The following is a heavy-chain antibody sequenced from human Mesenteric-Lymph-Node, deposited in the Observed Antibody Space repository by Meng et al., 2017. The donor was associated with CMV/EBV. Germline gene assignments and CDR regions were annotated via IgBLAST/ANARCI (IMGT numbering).Heavy chain of an antibody. CDR3: ATDPFSVGNIYDSETCDI. J-gene: IGHJ3*02. Sequence: GESLKISCAASGFTFSRYWMSWVRQAPGKGLEWVANINEDGSGKHYVDSVKGRFTISRDNAKNSLSLQMASPRAEDTAVYYCATDPFSVGNIYDSETCDIWGQGTMVTVSS. D-gene: IGHD5/OR15-5a*01. CDR2: INEDGSGK. V-gene: IGHV3-7*04. CDR1: GFTFSRYW.